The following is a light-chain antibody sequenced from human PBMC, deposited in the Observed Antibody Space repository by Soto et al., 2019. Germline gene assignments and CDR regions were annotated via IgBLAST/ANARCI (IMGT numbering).Light chain of an antibody. J-gene: IGKJ1*01. CDR2: KAS. CDR3: QQYNSYSPT. Sequence: DFPMTQSPSTLSASVGDRVTITCRASQSISTWLAWYQQEPGKAPKLLIHKASSLQSGVPSRFSGSGSGTDFTLTISSLHPDDFATYYCQQYNSYSPTFGQGTRVEIK. V-gene: IGKV1-5*03. CDR1: QSISTW.